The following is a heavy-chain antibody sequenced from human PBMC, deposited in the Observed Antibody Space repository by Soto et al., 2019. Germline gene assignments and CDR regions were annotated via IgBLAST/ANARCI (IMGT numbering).Heavy chain of an antibody. CDR2: IYWDDDK. V-gene: IGHV2-5*02. CDR3: AHAPGWFGERAFDY. CDR1: GFSLSTSGVG. D-gene: IGHD3-10*01. J-gene: IGHJ4*02. Sequence: QITLKESGPTLVKPTQTLTLTCTFSGFSLSTSGVGVGWIRQPPGKALEWLALIYWDDDKRYSPSLKSRLTITKDTSKNHVVLTMTNMDPVDTATYYCAHAPGWFGERAFDYWGQGTLVTVSS.